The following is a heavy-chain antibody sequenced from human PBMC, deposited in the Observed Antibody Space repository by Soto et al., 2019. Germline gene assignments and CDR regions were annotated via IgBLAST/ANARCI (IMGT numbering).Heavy chain of an antibody. V-gene: IGHV1-3*01. CDR1: GYTFTSYA. Sequence: ASVKVSCKASGYTFTSYAMHWVRQAPGQRLEWMGWINAGNGNTKYSQKFQGRVTITRDTSASTAYMELSSLRSEDTAVYYCARTSTVTIFFDYWGQGTLVTVSS. D-gene: IGHD4-17*01. CDR2: INAGNGNT. J-gene: IGHJ4*02. CDR3: ARTSTVTIFFDY.